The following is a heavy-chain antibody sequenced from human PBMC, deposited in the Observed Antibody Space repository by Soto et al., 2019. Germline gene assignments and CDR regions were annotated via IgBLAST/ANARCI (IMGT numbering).Heavy chain of an antibody. D-gene: IGHD3-16*02. CDR1: GFTFSDYV. CDR3: AKMTSGSHGRYYGMDV. V-gene: IGHV3-23*01. CDR2: IGGGGGSP. Sequence: PGGSLRLSCASSGFTFSDYVMSWVRQAPGRLEWAAAIGGGGGSPYYADSVEGRFTVSRDNSRDTVYLQMNSLRAEGTAVYYCAKMTSGSHGRYYGMDVWGQGTTVTVSS. J-gene: IGHJ6*02.